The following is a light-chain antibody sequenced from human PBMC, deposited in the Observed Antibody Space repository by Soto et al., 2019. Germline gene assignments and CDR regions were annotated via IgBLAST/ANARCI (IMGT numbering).Light chain of an antibody. J-gene: IGLJ1*01. Sequence: QSALTQPASVSGSPGQSIAISCTGTSNDVGGYNYVSWYQQHPVKAPQLIIYDVTNRPSGVSDRFSGSKSGNTAPLTISGLQAEDEADYYCSSYTSSSTPYVFGTGTKVTVL. CDR2: DVT. V-gene: IGLV2-14*01. CDR3: SSYTSSSTPYV. CDR1: SNDVGGYNY.